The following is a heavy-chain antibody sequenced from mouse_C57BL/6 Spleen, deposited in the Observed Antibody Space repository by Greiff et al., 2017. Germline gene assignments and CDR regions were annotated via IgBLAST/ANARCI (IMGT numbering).Heavy chain of an antibody. Sequence: QVQLQQPGAELVMPGASVKLSCKASGYTFTSYWMHWVKQRPGQGLEWIGEIDPSDSYTNYNQKFKGKSTLTVDKSSSTAYMQLSSLTSEDSAVYSCARCDYYGSSSLFAYGGQGTLVTVSA. J-gene: IGHJ3*01. D-gene: IGHD1-1*01. V-gene: IGHV1-69*01. CDR2: IDPSDSYT. CDR1: GYTFTSYW. CDR3: ARCDYYGSSSLFAY.